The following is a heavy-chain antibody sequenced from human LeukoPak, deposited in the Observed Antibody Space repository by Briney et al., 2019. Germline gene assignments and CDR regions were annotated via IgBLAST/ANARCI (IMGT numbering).Heavy chain of an antibody. CDR3: ARHGQQLYYDY. CDR1: GYTFNNFG. D-gene: IGHD6-13*01. J-gene: IGHJ4*02. V-gene: IGHV1-18*01. Sequence: ASVKVSCKAFGYTFNNFGISWVRQAPGQGLEWMGRISTYNGNTNYAQKVQGRVTMTTDTFTSTVYMELRNLRSDDTAVYYCARHGQQLYYDYWGQGILVTVSS. CDR2: ISTYNGNT.